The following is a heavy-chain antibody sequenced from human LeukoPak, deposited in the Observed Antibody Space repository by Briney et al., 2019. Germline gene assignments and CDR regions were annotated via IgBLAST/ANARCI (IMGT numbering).Heavy chain of an antibody. D-gene: IGHD3-10*01. CDR3: ATRAYYYGSGSYPDY. V-gene: IGHV4-34*01. J-gene: IGHJ4*02. CDR2: INHSGST. Sequence: SETLSLTCAVYGGSFSGYYWSWIRQPPGKGLEWIGEINHSGSTNYNPSLKSRVTISVDTSKNQFSLKLSSVTAAGTAVYYCATRAYYYGSGSYPDYWGQGTLVTVSS. CDR1: GGSFSGYY.